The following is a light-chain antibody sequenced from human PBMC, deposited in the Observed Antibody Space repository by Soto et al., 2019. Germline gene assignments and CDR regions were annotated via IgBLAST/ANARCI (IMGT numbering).Light chain of an antibody. V-gene: IGKV3-20*01. CDR3: QKYNSASWT. CDR1: QSVTYDQ. Sequence: PGERATLSCRASQSVTYDQLAWYRQTPGQAPRLLIYGASSRAAGIPDRFSGSGSGTDFTLTISSLQPEDVATYYCQKYNSASWTFGQGTKVDIK. CDR2: GAS. J-gene: IGKJ1*01.